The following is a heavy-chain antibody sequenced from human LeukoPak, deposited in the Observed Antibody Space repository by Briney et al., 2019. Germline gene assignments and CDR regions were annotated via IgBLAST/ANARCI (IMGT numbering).Heavy chain of an antibody. J-gene: IGHJ4*02. V-gene: IGHV1-46*01. CDR2: INPSGGST. Sequence: ASVKVSCKASGYTFTSYYMHWVRQAPGQGLEWMGIINPSGGSTSYAQKFQGRVTMTRDMSTSTVYMELSSLRSEDTAVYYCARDLVRNYYDSSGYYYWGQGTLVTVSS. CDR3: ARDLVRNYYDSSGYYY. CDR1: GYTFTSYY. D-gene: IGHD3-22*01.